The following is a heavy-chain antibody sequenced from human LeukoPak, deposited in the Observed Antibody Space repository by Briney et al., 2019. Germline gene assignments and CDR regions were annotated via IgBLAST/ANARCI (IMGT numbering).Heavy chain of an antibody. D-gene: IGHD6-19*01. Sequence: PSETLSLTCTVSGYSISSGYYWGWIRQPPGKGLEWIGSIYHSGSTYYNPSLKSRVTISVDTSKNQFSLKLSSVTAADTAVYYCARDSSGWDAFDIWGQGTMVTVSS. CDR2: IYHSGST. CDR3: ARDSSGWDAFDI. CDR1: GYSISSGYY. V-gene: IGHV4-38-2*02. J-gene: IGHJ3*02.